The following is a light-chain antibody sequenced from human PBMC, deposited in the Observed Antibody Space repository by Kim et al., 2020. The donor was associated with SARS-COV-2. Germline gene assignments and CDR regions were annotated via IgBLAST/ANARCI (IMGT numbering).Light chain of an antibody. CDR1: KLGDKY. Sequence: SYELTQPPSVSVSPGQTANITCSGHKLGDKYACWYQQKPGQSPVLVIYQDSKRPSGIPERFSGSNSGNTVALTISGTQAMDEADYYCQAWDSTTAIFGGGTQLTVL. J-gene: IGLJ2*01. V-gene: IGLV3-1*01. CDR2: QDS. CDR3: QAWDSTTAI.